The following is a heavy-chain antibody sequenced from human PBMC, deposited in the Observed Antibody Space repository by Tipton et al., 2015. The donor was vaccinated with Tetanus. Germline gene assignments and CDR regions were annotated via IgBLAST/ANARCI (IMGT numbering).Heavy chain of an antibody. CDR3: AKSLYGGTDY. V-gene: IGHV3-23*01. J-gene: IGHJ4*02. D-gene: IGHD2-2*02. CDR2: ISGSGGTT. CDR1: GFTLRRYG. Sequence: SGFTLRRYGMHWVRQAPGKGLEWVSGISGSGGTTNYADSVKGRFTISRDNSKNTLYLQMNSLRAEDTAVYYCAKSLYGGTDYWGQGTLVTVSS.